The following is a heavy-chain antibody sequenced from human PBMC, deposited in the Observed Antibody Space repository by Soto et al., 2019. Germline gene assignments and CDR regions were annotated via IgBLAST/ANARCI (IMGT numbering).Heavy chain of an antibody. J-gene: IGHJ4*02. CDR2: IWYDGSNK. D-gene: IGHD2-2*01. CDR3: AGEVYCSSASCFGANYFDY. CDR1: GFTFSSYG. Sequence: GGSLRLSCAASGFTFSSYGMHWVRQAPGKGLEWVAVIWYDGSNKYYADSVKGRFTISRDNSKNTLYLQMNSLRAEDSAMDYGAGEVYCSSASCFGANYFDYWGQGTLVTVSS. V-gene: IGHV3-33*08.